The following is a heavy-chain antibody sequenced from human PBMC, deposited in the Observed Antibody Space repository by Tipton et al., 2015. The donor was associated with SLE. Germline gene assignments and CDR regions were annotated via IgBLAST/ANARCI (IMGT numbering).Heavy chain of an antibody. CDR1: GGSISSYY. CDR3: ARGADYDFWSGYYPAGAFDI. J-gene: IGHJ3*02. Sequence: TLSLTCTVSGGSISSYYWSWIRQPPGKGLEWIGYIYTSGSTNYNPSLKSRVTISVDTSKNQFSLKLSSVTAADTAVYYCARGADYDFWSGYYPAGAFDIWGQGTMITVSS. D-gene: IGHD3-3*01. CDR2: IYTSGST. V-gene: IGHV4-4*08.